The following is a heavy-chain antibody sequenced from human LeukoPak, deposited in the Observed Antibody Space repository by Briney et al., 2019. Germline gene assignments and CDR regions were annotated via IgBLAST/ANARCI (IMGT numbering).Heavy chain of an antibody. D-gene: IGHD1-7*01. CDR3: AKLELQYFQL. CDR2: ITTSGGST. CDR1: GFTFSSYG. V-gene: IGHV3-23*01. Sequence: PGGSLRLSCEASGFTFSSYGMSWVRQAPGKGLEWVSAITTSGGSTNYADSVKGRFTISRENSKNTLYLQMNSLSAEDTAVYYCAKLELQYFQLWGQGTLVTVSS. J-gene: IGHJ1*01.